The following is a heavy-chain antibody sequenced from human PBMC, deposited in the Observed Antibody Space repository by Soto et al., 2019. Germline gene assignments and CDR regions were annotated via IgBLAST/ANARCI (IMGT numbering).Heavy chain of an antibody. CDR1: GGSFSGYY. V-gene: IGHV4-34*01. D-gene: IGHD3-10*01. CDR3: ARGLRYYGSGSYTY. CDR2: INHSGST. Sequence: SETLSLTCAVYGGSFSGYYWSWIRQPPGKGLEWIGEINHSGSTNYNPSLKSRVTISVDTSKNQFSLKLSSVTAADTAVYYCARGLRYYGSGSYTYWGQGPWSPSPQ. J-gene: IGHJ4*02.